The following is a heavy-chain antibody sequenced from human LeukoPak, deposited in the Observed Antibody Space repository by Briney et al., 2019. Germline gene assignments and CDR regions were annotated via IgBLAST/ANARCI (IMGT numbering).Heavy chain of an antibody. J-gene: IGHJ6*03. CDR3: ARAGPVVRGVSNYYYYYYMDV. CDR1: GGTFSSYA. V-gene: IGHV1-69*13. Sequence: SVKVSCKASGGTFSSYAISWVRQAPGQGLEWMGGIIPIFGTANYAQKFQGRVTITADESTSTAYMELSSLRSEDTAVYYCARAGPVVRGVSNYYYYYYMDVWGKGTTVTISS. D-gene: IGHD3-10*01. CDR2: IIPIFGTA.